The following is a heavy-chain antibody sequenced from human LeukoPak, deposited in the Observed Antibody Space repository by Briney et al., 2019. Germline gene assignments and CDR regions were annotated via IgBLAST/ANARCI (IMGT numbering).Heavy chain of an antibody. V-gene: IGHV1-69*13. CDR2: IIPIFGTA. CDR1: GGTFSSYA. D-gene: IGHD5-12*01. CDR3: ARDSNPQGSSVMGGYNL. J-gene: IGHJ5*02. Sequence: SVKVSCKASGGTFSSYAISWVRQAPGQGLEWMGGIIPIFGTANYAQKFQGRVTITADESTSTAYMELSSLRSEGTAVYYCARDSNPQGSSVMGGYNLWGQGTLVTVSS.